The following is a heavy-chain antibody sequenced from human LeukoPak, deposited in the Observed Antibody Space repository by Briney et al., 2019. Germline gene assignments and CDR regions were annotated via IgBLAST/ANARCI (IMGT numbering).Heavy chain of an antibody. D-gene: IGHD3-10*01. V-gene: IGHV1-18*01. J-gene: IGHJ4*02. CDR1: GYIFINYG. CDR3: AKTRDTVLNEY. CDR2: ISPYNGHT. Sequence: ASVTVSCKASGYIFINYGISWVRQAPGQGLEWMGWISPYNGHTNYEPNLQDRLTITTDTTTSTAYMELRSLTSDDTAVYYCAKTRDTVLNEYWGQGTLVTVSS.